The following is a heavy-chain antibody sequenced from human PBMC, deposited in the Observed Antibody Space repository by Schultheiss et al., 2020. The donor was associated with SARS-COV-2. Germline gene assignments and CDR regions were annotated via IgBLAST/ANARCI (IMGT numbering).Heavy chain of an antibody. CDR2: ISGSGGST. CDR1: GFTFGDYA. CDR3: ARSLYCSSTSCYEGHAFDI. V-gene: IGHV3-23*01. Sequence: GGSLRLSCTASGFTFGDYAMSWVRQAPGKGLEWVSTISGSGGSTYYADSVKGRFTISRDNSKNTLYLQMNSLRAADTAVYYCARSLYCSSTSCYEGHAFDIWGQGTMVTVSS. J-gene: IGHJ3*02. D-gene: IGHD2-2*01.